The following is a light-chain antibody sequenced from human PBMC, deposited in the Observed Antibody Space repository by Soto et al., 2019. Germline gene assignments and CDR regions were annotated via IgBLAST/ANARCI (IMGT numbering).Light chain of an antibody. CDR1: SSDVGAYDS. Sequence: QSALTQTPSASGSLGQSVTISCTGTSSDVGAYDSVSWYQHHPGKAPKALIYEVSKRPSGVPDRFSVSKSGNTASLTVSGLQAEDEADYYCSSYAGSNNYVFGSGTKVTVL. CDR3: SSYAGSNNYV. V-gene: IGLV2-8*01. CDR2: EVS. J-gene: IGLJ1*01.